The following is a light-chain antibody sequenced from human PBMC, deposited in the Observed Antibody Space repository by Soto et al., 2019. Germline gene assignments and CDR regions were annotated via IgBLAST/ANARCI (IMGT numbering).Light chain of an antibody. V-gene: IGLV2-23*02. CDR2: EVS. Sequence: QSVLTQPASVSGSPGQSITISCTGTSSDVGSYNLVSWYQQHPGKAPKLMIYEVSKRPSGVSNRFSGSKSGNTASLTISGLQAADEADYYCCSYAGSPYVFGTGTKVTVL. CDR1: SSDVGSYNL. CDR3: CSYAGSPYV. J-gene: IGLJ1*01.